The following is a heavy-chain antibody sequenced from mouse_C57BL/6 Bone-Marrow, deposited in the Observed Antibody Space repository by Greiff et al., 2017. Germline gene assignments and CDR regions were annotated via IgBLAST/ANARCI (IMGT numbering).Heavy chain of an antibody. CDR3: ARREDYFDY. CDR2: ISSGGSYT. V-gene: IGHV5-6*01. Sequence: EVQRVESGEDLVKPGGSLKLSCAASGFTFSSYGMSWVRQTPDKRLEWVATISSGGSYTYYPDSVKGRFTISRDNAKNTLYLQMSSLKSEDTAMYYCARREDYFDYWGQGTTLTVSS. J-gene: IGHJ2*01. CDR1: GFTFSSYG.